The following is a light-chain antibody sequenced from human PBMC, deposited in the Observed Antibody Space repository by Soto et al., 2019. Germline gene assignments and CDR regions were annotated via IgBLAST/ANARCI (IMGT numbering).Light chain of an antibody. J-gene: IGLJ1*01. CDR3: CSFAGPYNFV. V-gene: IGLV2-11*01. Sequence: QSALTQPRSVSGSPGQSVTISCTGASTDVGGYNYVSWYQQPPGKAPKLMIYDVSLRPSGVPDRFSASKSGNTASLTISGLQADDEADYYCCSFAGPYNFVFGTGTKLTVL. CDR1: STDVGGYNY. CDR2: DVS.